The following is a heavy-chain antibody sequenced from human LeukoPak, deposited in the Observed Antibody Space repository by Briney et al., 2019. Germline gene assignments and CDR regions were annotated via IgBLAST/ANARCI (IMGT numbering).Heavy chain of an antibody. D-gene: IGHD3-22*01. CDR1: GFTFSSYG. V-gene: IGHV3-15*01. CDR3: TTVMNYYDSSGSRPQMSNDY. Sequence: PGGSLRLSCAASGFTFSSYGMSWVRQAPGKGLEWVGRIKSKTDGGTTDYAAPVKGRFTISRDDSKNTLYLQMNSLKTEDTAVYYCTTVMNYYDSSGSRPQMSNDYWGQGTLVTVSS. CDR2: IKSKTDGGTT. J-gene: IGHJ4*02.